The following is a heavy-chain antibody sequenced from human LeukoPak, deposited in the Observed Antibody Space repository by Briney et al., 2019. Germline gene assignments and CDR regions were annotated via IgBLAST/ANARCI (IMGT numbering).Heavy chain of an antibody. J-gene: IGHJ4*02. Sequence: PGGSLRLSCAASGFTFRSYAMSWVRQAPGKGLEWVSAISGSGDSTYYADSVKGRFTISRDNSKNTLYLQMNSLKTEDTAVYYCTTEGELHYDSSGYYYRPYFDYWGQGTLVTVSS. D-gene: IGHD3-22*01. V-gene: IGHV3-23*01. CDR2: ISGSGDST. CDR3: TTEGELHYDSSGYYYRPYFDY. CDR1: GFTFRSYA.